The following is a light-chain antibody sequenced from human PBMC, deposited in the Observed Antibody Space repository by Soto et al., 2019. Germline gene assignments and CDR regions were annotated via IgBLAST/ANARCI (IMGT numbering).Light chain of an antibody. CDR1: SSNIGAGYD. CDR3: QTYDSSLSGWV. CDR2: GNS. Sequence: QSVLTQPPSVSGAPGQRVTISCTGSSSNIGAGYDVHWYQQLPGTAPKPLIYGNSNRPSGVPDRFSGSKSGTSASLAITGLQAEVEADYYSQTYDSSLSGWVFGGGTKLTVL. V-gene: IGLV1-40*01. J-gene: IGLJ3*02.